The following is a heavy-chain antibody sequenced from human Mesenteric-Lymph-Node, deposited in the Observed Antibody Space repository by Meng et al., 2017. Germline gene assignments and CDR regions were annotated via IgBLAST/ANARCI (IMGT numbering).Heavy chain of an antibody. D-gene: IGHD5-18*01. J-gene: IGHJ5*02. CDR1: GGSISSSNY. V-gene: IGHV4-4*02. CDR3: ARGSTAMANVDWFDP. CDR2: IYLSGSP. Sequence: GSLRLSCAVSGGSISSSNYWSWVRQPPGKGLEWIGQIYLSGSPNYNPSLESRVTISVDKSKNQFSLRLTSVTAADTAIYYCARGSTAMANVDWFDPWGQGTLVTVSS.